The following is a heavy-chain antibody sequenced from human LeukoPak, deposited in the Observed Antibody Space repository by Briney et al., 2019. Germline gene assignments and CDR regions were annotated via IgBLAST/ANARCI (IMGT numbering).Heavy chain of an antibody. CDR1: GGSISSSSYY. D-gene: IGHD3-10*01. Sequence: SETLSLTCTVSGGSISSSSYYWGWIRQPPGKGLEWIGSIHYSGSTYYNPSLKSRVTISGDTSKKQFFLKLSSVTATDTAVYYCARWRVHAFDIWGQGTMVTISS. J-gene: IGHJ3*02. V-gene: IGHV4-39*01. CDR3: ARWRVHAFDI. CDR2: IHYSGST.